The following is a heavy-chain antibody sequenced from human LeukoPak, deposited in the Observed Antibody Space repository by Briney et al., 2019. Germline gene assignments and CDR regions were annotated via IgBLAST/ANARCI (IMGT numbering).Heavy chain of an antibody. V-gene: IGHV3-74*01. CDR1: GFTFSSYW. D-gene: IGHD4-17*01. J-gene: IGHJ4*02. CDR3: ARERDDYDDPGPLDY. CDR2: INSDGSST. Sequence: GSLRLSCAASGFTFSSYWMHWVRQAPGKGLVWVSRINSDGSSTNYADSVKGRFTISRDNAKNTLSLQMNSLRAEDTAVYYCARERDDYDDPGPLDYWGQGTLVTVSS.